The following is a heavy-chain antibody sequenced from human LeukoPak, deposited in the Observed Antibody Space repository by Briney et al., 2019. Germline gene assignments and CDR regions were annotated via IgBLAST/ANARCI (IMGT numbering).Heavy chain of an antibody. J-gene: IGHJ4*02. Sequence: ASVKVSCKASGYTFTSYGISWVRQAPGQGLELMGCISAYNGNTEYAQKLQGRGTMTTATSTSTAYMELRSMGSDDTAVYYCARDRFTMVRGVIITGGFGYWGQGTLVTVSS. CDR2: ISAYNGNT. V-gene: IGHV1-18*01. CDR3: ARDRFTMVRGVIITGGFGY. CDR1: GYTFTSYG. D-gene: IGHD3-10*01.